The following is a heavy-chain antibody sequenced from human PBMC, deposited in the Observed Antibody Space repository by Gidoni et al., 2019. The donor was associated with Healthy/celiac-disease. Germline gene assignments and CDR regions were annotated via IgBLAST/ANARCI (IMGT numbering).Heavy chain of an antibody. D-gene: IGHD6-6*01. CDR2: LYHSGST. CDR1: GASISSSNS. Sequence: QVQLQESGPGLVKPSRTLSSTCAVSGASISSSNSWSWVRQPPGKGLEWIGELYHSGSTNYNPSLKSRVTISVDKSKNQCSLKLSSVTAADTAVYYCARDPENPEYGLDYWGQGTLVTVSS. CDR3: ARDPENPEYGLDY. J-gene: IGHJ4*02. V-gene: IGHV4-4*02.